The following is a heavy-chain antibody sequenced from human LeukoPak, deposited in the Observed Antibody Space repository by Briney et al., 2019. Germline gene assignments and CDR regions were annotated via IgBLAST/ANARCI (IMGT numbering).Heavy chain of an antibody. CDR3: ARVLQGYYYYYMDV. CDR2: TRNKANSYTT. Sequence: PGGSLRLSCAASGFTFSDHYMDWVRQAPGKGLEWVGRTRNKANSYTTEYAASVKGRFTISRGDSKNSLYLQMNSLKTEDTAVYYCARVLQGYYYYYMDVWGKGTTVTVSS. CDR1: GFTFSDHY. J-gene: IGHJ6*03. V-gene: IGHV3-72*01. D-gene: IGHD2-15*01.